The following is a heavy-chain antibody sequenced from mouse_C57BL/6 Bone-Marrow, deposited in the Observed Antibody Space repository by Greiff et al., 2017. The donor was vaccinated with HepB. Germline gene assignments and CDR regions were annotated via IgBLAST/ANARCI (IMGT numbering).Heavy chain of an antibody. CDR1: GYSITSGYY. Sequence: EVQLQESGPGLVKPSQSLSLTCSVTGYSITSGYYWNWIRQFPGNKLEWMGYISYDGSNNYNPSLKNRISITRDTSKNQFFLKLTSVTTEDTATYYCAREEGLTGTDFDYWGQGTTLTGSS. V-gene: IGHV3-6*01. D-gene: IGHD4-1*01. J-gene: IGHJ2*01. CDR2: ISYDGSN. CDR3: AREEGLTGTDFDY.